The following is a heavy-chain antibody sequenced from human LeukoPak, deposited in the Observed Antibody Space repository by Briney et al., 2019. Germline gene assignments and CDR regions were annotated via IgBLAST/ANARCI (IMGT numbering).Heavy chain of an antibody. D-gene: IGHD3-10*01. J-gene: IGHJ4*02. V-gene: IGHV4-34*01. CDR2: INHSGGT. Sequence: SETLSLTCAVYGGSFSGYYWSWIRQPPGKGLEWIGEINHSGGTNYNPSLKSRVTISVDTSKNQFSLKLSSVTAADTAVYYCATLLRGVTMVRGVDEPFDYWGQGTLVTVSS. CDR3: ATLLRGVTMVRGVDEPFDY. CDR1: GGSFSGYY.